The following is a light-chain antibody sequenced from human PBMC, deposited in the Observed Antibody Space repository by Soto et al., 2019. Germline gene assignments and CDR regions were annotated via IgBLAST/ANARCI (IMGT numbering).Light chain of an antibody. Sequence: VVTQEPSFSVSPGGTVTLTCGLNSGSVSTSYYPSWYQQTPGQAPHTLIYNTNTRSSGVPDRFSGSILGNKAALTITGAQADDESDYYCVLYMGSGISVFGGGTKLTVL. J-gene: IGLJ3*02. V-gene: IGLV8-61*01. CDR1: SGSVSTSYY. CDR2: NTN. CDR3: VLYMGSGISV.